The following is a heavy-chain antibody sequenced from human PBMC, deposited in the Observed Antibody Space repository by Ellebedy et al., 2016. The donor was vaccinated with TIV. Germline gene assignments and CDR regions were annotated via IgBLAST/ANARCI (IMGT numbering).Heavy chain of an antibody. V-gene: IGHV2-70*11. CDR3: ARSSMVLRAFDI. CDR2: IDWDDNK. CDR1: GFSLSTGGMC. J-gene: IGHJ3*02. Sequence: SGPTLVKPTQTLTLTCTFSGFSLSTGGMCVSWIRQPPGKALEWLARIDWDDNKYYSTSLKTRLSISKDTSKNQVVLTMTNMDPVDTATYYCARSSMVLRAFDIWGQGTMVTVSS. D-gene: IGHD2-8*01.